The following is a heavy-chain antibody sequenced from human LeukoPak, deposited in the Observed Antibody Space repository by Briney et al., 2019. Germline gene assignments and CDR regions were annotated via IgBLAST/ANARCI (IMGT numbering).Heavy chain of an antibody. Sequence: QPGGSLRLSCAASGFTFSTYNMNWVRQAPGKGLEWVSYISTDSDSIYYADSVKGRFTISRDNAKNSLYLQMNSLRDEDTAVYYCAIDAWDLPLGAFDIWGQGAMVTVSS. CDR3: AIDAWDLPLGAFDI. V-gene: IGHV3-48*02. D-gene: IGHD1-26*01. J-gene: IGHJ3*02. CDR1: GFTFSTYN. CDR2: ISTDSDSI.